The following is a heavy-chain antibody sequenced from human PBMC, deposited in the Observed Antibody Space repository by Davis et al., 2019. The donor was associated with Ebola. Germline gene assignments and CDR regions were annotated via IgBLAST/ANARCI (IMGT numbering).Heavy chain of an antibody. CDR2: IYYSGST. J-gene: IGHJ4*02. V-gene: IGHV4-39*01. Sequence: PSETLSLTCTVSGGSLSSSSFYWGWIRQPPGKGLEWIGTIYYSGSTYYNPSLKSRVTISGDTSTSQISLKMNSVTAADTAVYYCARRPGASHYQYYFDYWGQGTLVTVSS. CDR3: ARRPGASHYQYYFDY. CDR1: GGSLSSSSFY. D-gene: IGHD2-2*01.